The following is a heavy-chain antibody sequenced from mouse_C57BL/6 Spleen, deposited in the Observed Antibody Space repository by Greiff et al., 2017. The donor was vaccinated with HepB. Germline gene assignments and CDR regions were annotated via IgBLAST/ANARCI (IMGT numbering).Heavy chain of an antibody. CDR2: IDPSDSET. Sequence: VQLQQSGAELVRPGSSVKLSCKASGYTFTSYWMHWVKQRPIQGLEWIGNIDPSDSETHYNQKFKDKATLTVDKSSSTAYMQLSSLTSEDAAVYYCARFSYYPDCYFDVWGTGTTVTVSS. J-gene: IGHJ1*03. V-gene: IGHV1-52*01. D-gene: IGHD2-10*01. CDR1: GYTFTSYW. CDR3: ARFSYYPDCYFDV.